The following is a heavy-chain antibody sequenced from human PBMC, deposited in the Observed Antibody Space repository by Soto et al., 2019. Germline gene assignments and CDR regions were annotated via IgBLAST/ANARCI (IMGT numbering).Heavy chain of an antibody. CDR3: ARESEGYYGSSGLAY. D-gene: IGHD3-22*01. CDR2: IYYSGST. Sequence: SETLSLTCTVSGGSVSSGSYYWSWIRQPPGKGLEWIGYIYYSGSTNYNPSLKSRVTISVDTSKNQFSLKLSSVTAADTAVYYCARESEGYYGSSGLAYWGQGTLVTVSS. V-gene: IGHV4-61*01. CDR1: GGSVSSGSYY. J-gene: IGHJ4*02.